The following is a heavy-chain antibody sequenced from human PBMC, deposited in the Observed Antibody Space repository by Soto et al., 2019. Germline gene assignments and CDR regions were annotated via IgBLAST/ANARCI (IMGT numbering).Heavy chain of an antibody. CDR1: GGSFSGYY. V-gene: IGHV4-34*01. J-gene: IGHJ5*02. CDR2: INHSGST. CDR3: ARSFCRDAVRCNWFDP. Sequence: SETLSLTCAVYGGSFSGYYWSWIRQPPGKGLEWIGEINHSGSTNYNPSLKSRVTISFDTSKSQLSLKLTSVIAADTAVYYCARSFCRDAVRCNWFDPWGQGTLVTVSS. D-gene: IGHD2-8*01.